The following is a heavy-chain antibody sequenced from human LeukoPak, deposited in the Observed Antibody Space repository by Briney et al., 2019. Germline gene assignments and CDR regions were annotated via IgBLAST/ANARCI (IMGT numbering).Heavy chain of an antibody. CDR3: ARGSWIQSSPAIYYFDY. J-gene: IGHJ4*02. V-gene: IGHV4-59*01. CDR1: GGSISSYY. Sequence: PSETLSLTCTVSGGSISSYYWSWIRQPPGKGQEWIGYIYYSGSIKYNPSLKSRVTMSVDTSKNQFSLKLSSVTAADTAVYYCARGSWIQSSPAIYYFDYWGQGTLVTVSS. CDR2: IYYSGSI. D-gene: IGHD5-18*01.